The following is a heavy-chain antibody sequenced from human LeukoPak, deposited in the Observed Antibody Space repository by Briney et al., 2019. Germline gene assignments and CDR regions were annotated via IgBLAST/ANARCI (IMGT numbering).Heavy chain of an antibody. CDR2: ISGSGGST. D-gene: IGHD2-21*02. CDR3: AKEGYCGGDCYREFDY. CDR1: GFTFSSYA. J-gene: IGHJ4*02. V-gene: IGHV3-23*01. Sequence: GGSLRLSCAASGFTFSSYAVSWVRQAPGKGLEWVSGISGSGGSTYYADSVKGRFTISRDNSKNTLYLQMNSLRAEDTAVYYCAKEGYCGGDCYREFDYWGQGTLVTVSS.